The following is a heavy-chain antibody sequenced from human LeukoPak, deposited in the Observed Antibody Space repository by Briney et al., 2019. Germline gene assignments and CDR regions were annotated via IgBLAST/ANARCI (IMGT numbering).Heavy chain of an antibody. D-gene: IGHD5-18*01. Sequence: PSETLSLTCTLSGGSISSHYWSWIRQPPGGGLEWIGYIYYSGSTNYNPSLKSRVTISVDTSKNQFSLKLSSVTAADTAVYYCARAQSSGYSYGYFYYYYGMDVWGQGTTVTVSS. J-gene: IGHJ6*02. CDR3: ARAQSSGYSYGYFYYYYGMDV. CDR1: GGSISSHY. CDR2: IYYSGST. V-gene: IGHV4-59*11.